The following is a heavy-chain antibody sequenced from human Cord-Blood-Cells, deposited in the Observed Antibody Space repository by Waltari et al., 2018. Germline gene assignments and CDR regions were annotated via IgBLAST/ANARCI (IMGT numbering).Heavy chain of an antibody. Sequence: QVQLVHSGAEVKTPGSSVEVSCKASGSTFTGYSMHWVRQAPGQGLEWMGWINPNSGGTNYAQKFQGRVTMTRDTSISTAYMELSRLRSDDTAVYYCARTPGSSWFNYFDYWGQGTLVTVSS. CDR2: INPNSGGT. V-gene: IGHV1-2*02. D-gene: IGHD6-13*01. CDR1: GSTFTGYS. J-gene: IGHJ4*02. CDR3: ARTPGSSWFNYFDY.